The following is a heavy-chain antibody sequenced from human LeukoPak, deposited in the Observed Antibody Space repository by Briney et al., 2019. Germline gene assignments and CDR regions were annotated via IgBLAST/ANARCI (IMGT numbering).Heavy chain of an antibody. CDR2: IYYSGST. J-gene: IGHJ5*02. D-gene: IGHD2/OR15-2a*01. V-gene: IGHV4-39*01. Sequence: SSETLSLTCTVSGGSISSSSYYWGWIRQPPGKGLEWVGSIYYSGSTYYNPSLKSRVTISVDTSKNQFSLKLSSVTAADTAVYYCARLYYSDKDNWFDPWGQGTLVTVSS. CDR1: GGSISSSSYY. CDR3: ARLYYSDKDNWFDP.